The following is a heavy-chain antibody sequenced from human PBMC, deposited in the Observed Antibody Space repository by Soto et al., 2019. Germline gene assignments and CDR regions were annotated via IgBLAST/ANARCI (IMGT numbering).Heavy chain of an antibody. J-gene: IGHJ5*02. Sequence: PSETLSLTCTVSGDSISSTTYSWGWIRQPPGKGLEWIASISFSGTTYYNPSLKSRVTTSVDSSKNQLSLRLTSVTAADTAVYYCARHFPSPLLTGNWFDPWGQGTLVTVSS. V-gene: IGHV4-39*01. CDR1: GDSISSTTYS. CDR3: ARHFPSPLLTGNWFDP. CDR2: ISFSGTT. D-gene: IGHD2-15*01.